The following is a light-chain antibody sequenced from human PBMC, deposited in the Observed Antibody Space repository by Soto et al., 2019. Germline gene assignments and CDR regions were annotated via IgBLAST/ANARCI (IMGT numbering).Light chain of an antibody. J-gene: IGKJ5*01. CDR3: QQYGSSPPIT. CDR1: QSVSSSY. V-gene: IGKV3-20*01. CDR2: GAS. Sequence: EIVLTQSPGTLSLSPGERATLSCRASQSVSSSYLAWYQQEPAQAPRLLIYGASSRATGIPDRFSGSGSGTDFTLTISRLEPEDFAVYYCQQYGSSPPITFGQGTRLEIK.